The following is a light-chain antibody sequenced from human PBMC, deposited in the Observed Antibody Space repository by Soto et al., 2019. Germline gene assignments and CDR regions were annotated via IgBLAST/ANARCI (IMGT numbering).Light chain of an antibody. CDR3: QQYNSGPPT. J-gene: IGKJ1*01. CDR1: QSVSRN. Sequence: EIVMTQSPATLSVSPGERATLSCRASQSVSRNLAWYQQKPGQAPRLLIYGASTRATGIPARFSGSGSGTEFTLTISSLQSEDFAVYYCQQYNSGPPTFGQGTKVEIK. CDR2: GAS. V-gene: IGKV3-15*01.